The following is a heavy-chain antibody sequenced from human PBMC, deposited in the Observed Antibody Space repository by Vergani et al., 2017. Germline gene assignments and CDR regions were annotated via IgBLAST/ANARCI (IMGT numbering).Heavy chain of an antibody. D-gene: IGHD5-18*01. V-gene: IGHV3-11*01. J-gene: IGHJ4*02. CDR1: GFTFSDYY. CDR3: AKIQLWSPNQPFDY. CDR2: ISSSGSTI. Sequence: QVQLVESGGGLVKPGGSLRLSCAASGFTFSDYYMSWIRQAPGQGLEWVSYISSSGSTIYYSDSVKGRFTISRDNAKNSLYLQMNSLRAEDTAVYYCAKIQLWSPNQPFDYWGQGTLVTVSS.